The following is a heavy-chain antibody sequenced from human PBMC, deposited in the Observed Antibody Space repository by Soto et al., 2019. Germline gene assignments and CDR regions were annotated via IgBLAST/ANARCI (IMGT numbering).Heavy chain of an antibody. V-gene: IGHV4-39*01. CDR1: GGSISSSNDY. CDR2: MFHTGRT. Sequence: SETLSLTCSVSGGSISSSNDYWGWIRQPPGKGLEWLGSMFHTGRTYHNPSLKSRVTISMDTSKNLFSLQLTSVTAADTAVYYCASALYCSGGSCSFDPWGQGTLVTVSS. CDR3: ASALYCSGGSCSFDP. J-gene: IGHJ5*02. D-gene: IGHD2-15*01.